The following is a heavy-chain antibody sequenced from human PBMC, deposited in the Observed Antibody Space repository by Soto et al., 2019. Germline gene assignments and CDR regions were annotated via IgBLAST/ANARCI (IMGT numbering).Heavy chain of an antibody. Sequence: GGSLRLSCAASGFTFSSYGMHWVRQAPGKGLEWVAVISYDGSNKYYADSVKGRFIISRDNSKNTLYLQMNSLRAEDTAVYYCAKVGGDDSSGYYYFRVWGQGTLVTVSS. V-gene: IGHV3-30*18. CDR3: AKVGGDDSSGYYYFRV. CDR2: ISYDGSNK. J-gene: IGHJ4*02. D-gene: IGHD3-22*01. CDR1: GFTFSSYG.